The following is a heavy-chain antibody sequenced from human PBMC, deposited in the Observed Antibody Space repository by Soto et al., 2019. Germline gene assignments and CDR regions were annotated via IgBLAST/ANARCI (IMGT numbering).Heavy chain of an antibody. D-gene: IGHD6-13*01. CDR3: ARDQAPGPGYGMDV. CDR1: GYTFTGYY. V-gene: IGHV1-2*02. J-gene: IGHJ6*02. Sequence: QVQLVQSGAEVKKPGASVKVSCKASGYTFTGYYMHWVRQAPGQGLEWMGWINPNSGGTNYAQKFQGRVTMTTDTSTSTAYMELRSLRSDDTAVYYCARDQAPGPGYGMDVWGQGTTVTVSS. CDR2: INPNSGGT.